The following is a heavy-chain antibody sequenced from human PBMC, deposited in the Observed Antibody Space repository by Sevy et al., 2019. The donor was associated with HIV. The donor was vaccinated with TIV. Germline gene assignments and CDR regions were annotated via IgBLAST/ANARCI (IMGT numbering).Heavy chain of an antibody. CDR2: IKQDGSEK. V-gene: IGHV3-7*01. CDR1: GFTFSSYW. D-gene: IGHD3-16*01. J-gene: IGHJ5*02. Sequence: GGSLRLSCAASGFTFSSYWMNWIRQAPGKGLEWVANIKQDGSEKYYVDSVKGRSTISRDNAKNSLYLEMNTLRAEDTAVYYCATSGGETWGQGTLVTVSS. CDR3: ATSGGET.